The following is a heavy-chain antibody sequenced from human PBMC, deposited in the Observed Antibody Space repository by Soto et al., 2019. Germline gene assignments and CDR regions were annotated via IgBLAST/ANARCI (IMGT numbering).Heavy chain of an antibody. V-gene: IGHV3-23*01. D-gene: IGHD3-9*01. J-gene: IGHJ4*03. CDR3: AKDHSTGSADY. CDR2: LSKDGANE. CDR1: GFILSNYA. Sequence: PGGYLRLSCTASGFILSNYAMNWVRQAPGKGLEWVSTLSKDGANEHYADSVKGRFTISRDGSKNTLYLQMNSLRAEDTAMYYCAKDHSTGSADYWCHGTQVSVS.